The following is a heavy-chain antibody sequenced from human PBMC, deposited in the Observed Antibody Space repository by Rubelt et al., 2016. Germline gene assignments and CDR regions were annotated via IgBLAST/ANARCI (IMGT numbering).Heavy chain of an antibody. J-gene: IGHJ4*02. V-gene: IGHV3-21*01. CDR2: ISSRSTYI. CDR3: ARGGASYHEILTGYYLQY. Sequence: GSGKGLEWVSSISSRSTYIFYADSVKGRFTISRDNAKDSLYLQMNSLRVEDTAMYYCARGGASYHEILTGYYLQYWGQGTLVTVSS. D-gene: IGHD3-9*01.